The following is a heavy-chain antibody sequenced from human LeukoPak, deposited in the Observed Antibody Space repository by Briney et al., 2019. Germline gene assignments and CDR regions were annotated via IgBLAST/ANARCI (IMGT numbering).Heavy chain of an antibody. CDR2: IYYSGST. D-gene: IGHD6-13*01. CDR1: GGSISSSSYY. Sequence: PSETLSLTCTVSGGSISSSSYYWGWIRQPPGKGLEWIGSIYYSGSTYYNPSLKSRVTISVDTSKNQFSLKLSSVTAADTAVYYCARQEQQLVPPYFDYWGQGTLVTVSS. CDR3: ARQEQQLVPPYFDY. J-gene: IGHJ4*02. V-gene: IGHV4-39*01.